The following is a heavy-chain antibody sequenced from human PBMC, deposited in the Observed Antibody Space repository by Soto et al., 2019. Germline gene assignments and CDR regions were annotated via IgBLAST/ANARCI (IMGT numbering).Heavy chain of an antibody. CDR3: ARDHLGGTLPYYGMDV. J-gene: IGHJ6*02. V-gene: IGHV4-30-4*01. D-gene: IGHD1-1*01. CDR1: GGSISSGDYY. CDR2: IYYSGST. Sequence: NPSETLSLTCTVSGGSISSGDYYWSWIRQPPGKGLEWIGYIYYSGSTYYNPSLKSRVTISVDTSKNQFSLKLSSVTAADTAVYYCARDHLGGTLPYYGMDVWGQGTTVTVSS.